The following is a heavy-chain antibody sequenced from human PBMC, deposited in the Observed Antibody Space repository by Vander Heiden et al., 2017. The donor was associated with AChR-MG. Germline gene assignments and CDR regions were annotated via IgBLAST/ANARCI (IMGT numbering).Heavy chain of an antibody. Sequence: EVQLVESGGGLVKPGGSLRLSCAASGFTFSSYSMNWVRQAPGKGLEWVSSISSSSSYIYYADSVKGRFTISRDNAKNSLYLQMNSLRAEDTAVYYCARDSCSSTSCYFYYYYYGMDVWGQGTTVTVSS. CDR2: ISSSSSYI. V-gene: IGHV3-21*01. CDR1: GFTFSSYS. CDR3: ARDSCSSTSCYFYYYYYGMDV. D-gene: IGHD2-2*01. J-gene: IGHJ6*02.